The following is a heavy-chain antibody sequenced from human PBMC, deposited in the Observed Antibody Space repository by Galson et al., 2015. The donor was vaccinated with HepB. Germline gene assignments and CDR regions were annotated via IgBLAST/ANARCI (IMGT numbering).Heavy chain of an antibody. CDR3: ARDYAMSTRKWFDP. J-gene: IGHJ5*02. Sequence: SVKVSCKASGYKFSDYGINWVRQAPGQGLEWMGWISGYNGNTHYEQNFQGRVTLTTNTSTTTVYMEVKNLRSDDTAVYYCARDYAMSTRKWFDPWGQGTLVTVSS. CDR2: ISGYNGNT. CDR1: GYKFSDYG. V-gene: IGHV1-18*01. D-gene: IGHD3-16*01.